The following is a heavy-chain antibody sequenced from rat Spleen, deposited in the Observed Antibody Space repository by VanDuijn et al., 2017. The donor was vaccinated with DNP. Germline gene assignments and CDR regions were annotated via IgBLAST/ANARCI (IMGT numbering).Heavy chain of an antibody. CDR3: ARPKTGRRDYYWYFDF. CDR2: IFYDDGSA. Sequence: EVQLVESGGGLVQPGGSLKLSCAASGFIFSDYNMAWVRQAPKKGLEWVATIFYDDGSAYYGDSVKDRFTISRDNTKSTLYLQMDSLTSEDTATYYCARPKTGRRDYYWYFDFWGPGTMVTVSS. CDR1: GFIFSDYN. D-gene: IGHD5-1*01. J-gene: IGHJ1*01. V-gene: IGHV5-7*01.